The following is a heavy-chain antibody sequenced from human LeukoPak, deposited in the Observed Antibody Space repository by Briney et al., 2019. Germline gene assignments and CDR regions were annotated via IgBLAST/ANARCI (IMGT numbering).Heavy chain of an antibody. CDR2: IRKDGSKK. Sequence: GGSLRLSCAASGFTFSNYAMHWVRQAPGKGLEWVAIIRKDGSKKDYVDSGRGRFTISRDNSKNTLYLQMNSLRAEDTAVYYCARDWNFDYWGQGTLVTVSS. CDR3: ARDWNFDY. V-gene: IGHV3-30*04. J-gene: IGHJ4*02. D-gene: IGHD1-1*01. CDR1: GFTFSNYA.